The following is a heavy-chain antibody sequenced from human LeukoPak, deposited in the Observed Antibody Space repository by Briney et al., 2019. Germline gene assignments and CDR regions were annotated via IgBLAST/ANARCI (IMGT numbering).Heavy chain of an antibody. Sequence: ASVKVSCKASGGTFSSYAISWVRQAPGQGLEWVGRIIPIFGTANYAQKFQGRVTITTDESTSTAYMELSSLRSEDTAVYYCAREGDTATLPPVFDPWGQGTLVTVSS. D-gene: IGHD5-18*01. CDR2: IIPIFGTA. CDR3: AREGDTATLPPVFDP. J-gene: IGHJ5*02. CDR1: GGTFSSYA. V-gene: IGHV1-69*05.